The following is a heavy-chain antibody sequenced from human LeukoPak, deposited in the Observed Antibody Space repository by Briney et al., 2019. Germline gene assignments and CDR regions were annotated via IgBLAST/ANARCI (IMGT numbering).Heavy chain of an antibody. D-gene: IGHD2-8*01. CDR2: IIPIFGTA. CDR3: ARGPGVLMVYAGGYYIDY. CDR1: GGTFSSYA. J-gene: IGHJ4*02. V-gene: IGHV1-69*01. Sequence: GASVKVSCKASGGTFSSYAISWVRQAPGQGLEWMGGIIPIFGTANYAQKFQGRVTITADESTSTAYMELSSLRSEDTAVYYCARGPGVLMVYAGGYYIDYWGQGTPVTVSS.